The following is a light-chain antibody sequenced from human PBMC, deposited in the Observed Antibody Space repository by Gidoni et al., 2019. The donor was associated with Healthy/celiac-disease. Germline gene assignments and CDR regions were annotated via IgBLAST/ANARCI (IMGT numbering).Light chain of an antibody. CDR1: QSISSY. V-gene: IGKV1-39*01. Sequence: DIQMTQSPSSLSASVGDRVTITCRASQSISSYLNWYQQKPGKAPKPLFYAASSLQSGVPSRFSGSGSGTDFTLTISSLKPEDFATYYCQQSYSTLYTFGQGTKLEIK. J-gene: IGKJ2*01. CDR3: QQSYSTLYT. CDR2: AAS.